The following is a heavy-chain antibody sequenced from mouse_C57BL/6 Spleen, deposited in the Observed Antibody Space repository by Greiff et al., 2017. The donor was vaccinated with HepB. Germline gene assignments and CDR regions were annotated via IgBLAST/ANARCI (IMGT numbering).Heavy chain of an antibody. D-gene: IGHD2-12*01. CDR2: IYPGDGDT. Sequence: QVQLQQSGPELVKPGASVKISCKASGYAFSSSWMNWVKQRPGKGLEWIGRIYPGDGDTNYNGKFKGKATLTADKSSSTAYMQLSSLTSEDSAVYFCARSDYKDAMDYWGQGTSVTVSS. J-gene: IGHJ4*01. CDR3: ARSDYKDAMDY. V-gene: IGHV1-82*01. CDR1: GYAFSSSW.